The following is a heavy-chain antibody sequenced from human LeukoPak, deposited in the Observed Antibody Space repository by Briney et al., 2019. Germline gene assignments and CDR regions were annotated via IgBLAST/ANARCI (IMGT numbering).Heavy chain of an antibody. Sequence: GASVKVSCKASGGTFSSYAISWVRQAPGQGLEWMGGIIPIFGTANYAQKFQGRVTITADESTSTAYMELSSLRSEDTAVYYCASYGLGATSPGDYWGQGTLSPSPQ. CDR2: IIPIFGTA. V-gene: IGHV1-69*13. CDR1: GGTFSSYA. D-gene: IGHD1-26*01. CDR3: ASYGLGATSPGDY. J-gene: IGHJ4*02.